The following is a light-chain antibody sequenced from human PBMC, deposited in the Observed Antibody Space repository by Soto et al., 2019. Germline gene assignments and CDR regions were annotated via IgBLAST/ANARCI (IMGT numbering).Light chain of an antibody. Sequence: VMTQSPATLSVSPGERATLSCRASQSVSSNLAWYQQKPGQAPRLLIYGASTRATGSPARFSGSGSGTEFTLTISSLQSEEFAVYYCQQYNNWPRTFGQGTKVEIK. CDR2: GAS. CDR3: QQYNNWPRT. CDR1: QSVSSN. J-gene: IGKJ1*01. V-gene: IGKV3-15*01.